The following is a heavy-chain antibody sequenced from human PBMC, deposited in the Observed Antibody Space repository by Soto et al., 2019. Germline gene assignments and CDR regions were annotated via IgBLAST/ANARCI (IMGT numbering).Heavy chain of an antibody. Sequence: QVQLVQSGAAVKKPGSSVKVSCKASGGTFSSYTISWVRQAPGQGLEWMGRIIPILGIANYAQKFQGRVTITADKSTSTAYMELSSLRSEDTAVYYCARGNIEMATIRDDYWGQGTLVTVSS. CDR1: GGTFSSYT. J-gene: IGHJ4*02. CDR3: ARGNIEMATIRDDY. V-gene: IGHV1-69*02. D-gene: IGHD5-12*01. CDR2: IIPILGIA.